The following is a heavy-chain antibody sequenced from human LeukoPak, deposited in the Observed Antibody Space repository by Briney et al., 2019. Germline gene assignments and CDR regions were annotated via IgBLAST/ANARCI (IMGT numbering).Heavy chain of an antibody. CDR2: ISPSSHYI. D-gene: IGHD5-18*01. CDR3: ARDRHTAMVYYYYYMDV. V-gene: IGHV3-21*04. CDR1: GFTFSNYS. J-gene: IGHJ6*03. Sequence: PGGSLRLSCAGSGFTFSNYSINWVRQAPGEGLEWVSSISPSSHYIYYADSARGRFTISRDNARSSLYLQMNSLRDEDTAVYYCARDRHTAMVYYYYYMDVWGTGTTVTVSS.